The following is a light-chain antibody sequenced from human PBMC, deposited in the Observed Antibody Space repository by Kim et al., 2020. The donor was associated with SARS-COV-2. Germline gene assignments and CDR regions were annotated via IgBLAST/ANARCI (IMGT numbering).Light chain of an antibody. J-gene: IGKJ4*01. V-gene: IGKV3-15*01. CDR1: QSVITN. Sequence: VSHGERATIACRASQSVITNVAWYQQKPGQAPRLLIYDESTRATGIPARFSGTGSGTEFSLTISSLQSEDCAVYYCQQYKSWPLTFGGGTKVDIK. CDR2: DES. CDR3: QQYKSWPLT.